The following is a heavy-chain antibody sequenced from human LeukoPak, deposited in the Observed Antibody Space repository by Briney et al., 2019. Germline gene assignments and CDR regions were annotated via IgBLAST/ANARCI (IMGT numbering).Heavy chain of an antibody. J-gene: IGHJ4*02. D-gene: IGHD2-21*01. CDR1: GYTFTSYY. V-gene: IGHV1-69*05. Sequence: GASVKVSCKASGYTFTSYYMHWVRQAPGQGLEWMGGIIPIFGTANYAQKFQGRVTITTDESTSTAYMELSSQRSEDTAVYYCAISTVAYCGGDCYWPRDYWGQGTLVTVSS. CDR3: AISTVAYCGGDCYWPRDY. CDR2: IIPIFGTA.